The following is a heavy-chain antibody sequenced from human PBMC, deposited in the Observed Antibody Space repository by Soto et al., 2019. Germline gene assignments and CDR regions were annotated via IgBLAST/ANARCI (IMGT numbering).Heavy chain of an antibody. CDR1: GFTFSDYG. V-gene: IGHV3-23*01. Sequence: GGSLRLSCAASGFTFSDYGMSWVRQAPGKGLEWVSAISGSGSTFYADSVKGRFTISRDNSKNTLYLQMNTLKASDTAMYYCAKTDGYEVEYWGQGTQVTVSS. D-gene: IGHD5-18*01. J-gene: IGHJ4*02. CDR2: ISGSGST. CDR3: AKTDGYEVEY.